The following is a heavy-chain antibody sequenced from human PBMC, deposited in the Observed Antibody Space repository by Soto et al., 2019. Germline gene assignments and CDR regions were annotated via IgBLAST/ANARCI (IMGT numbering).Heavy chain of an antibody. D-gene: IGHD5-12*01. CDR2: MYPGDSDT. Sequence: EVQLVQSGAEVKKPGESLKISCKGSGYSFTSYWIGWVRQMPGKGLEWMGIMYPGDSDTRYSPSFQGQVTISADKSISTAYLQWSSLKASDTAMYYCARLKRDGYNYSPLYYWGQGTLVTVSS. CDR1: GYSFTSYW. V-gene: IGHV5-51*03. J-gene: IGHJ4*02. CDR3: ARLKRDGYNYSPLYY.